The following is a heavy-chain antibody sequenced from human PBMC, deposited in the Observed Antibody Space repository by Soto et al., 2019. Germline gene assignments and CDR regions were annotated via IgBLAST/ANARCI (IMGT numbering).Heavy chain of an antibody. CDR2: FDPEDGET. Sequence: ASVKVSCKVSGYTLTELSMHWVRQAPGKGLEWMGGFDPEDGETIYAQKFQGKVTMTEDTSTDTAYMELSSLRSEGTAVYYCARGNCSSTTCNFQDYWGQGTLVTVS. J-gene: IGHJ4*02. D-gene: IGHD2-2*01. CDR1: GYTLTELS. V-gene: IGHV1-24*01. CDR3: ARGNCSSTTCNFQDY.